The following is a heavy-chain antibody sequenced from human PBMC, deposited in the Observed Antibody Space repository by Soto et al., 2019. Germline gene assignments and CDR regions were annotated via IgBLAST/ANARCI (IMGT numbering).Heavy chain of an antibody. D-gene: IGHD1-1*01. CDR3: ARGEPYNPYWNFDL. CDR1: EYSFSSHW. CDR2: IYPGDSDT. Sequence: GESLKISCKGSEYSFSSHWIAWVRQMPGKGLEWMGTIYPGDSDTRYSPSFEGRVSMSAAESISTAYLQWGSLQASDTAIYYCARGEPYNPYWNFDLCGRGTMVTVSS. V-gene: IGHV5-51*01. J-gene: IGHJ2*01.